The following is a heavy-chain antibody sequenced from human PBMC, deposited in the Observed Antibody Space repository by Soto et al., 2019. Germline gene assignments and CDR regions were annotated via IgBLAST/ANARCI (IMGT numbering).Heavy chain of an antibody. CDR2: IKQDGSEK. CDR3: ATNTVTKVEDS. CDR1: GFTFSNFW. J-gene: IGHJ4*02. D-gene: IGHD3-10*01. V-gene: IGHV3-7*03. Sequence: EVQLVESGGGLVQPGGSLRLSCAASGFTFSNFWMSWVRQAPGRGLEWVANIKQDGSEKNYVDSVKGRFIISRDNAKNSWSLQMNSLRADDTAVYYGATNTVTKVEDSWGQGPLATVSS.